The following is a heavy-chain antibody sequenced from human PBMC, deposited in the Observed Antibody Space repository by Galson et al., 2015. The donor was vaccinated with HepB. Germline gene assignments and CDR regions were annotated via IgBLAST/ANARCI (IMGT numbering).Heavy chain of an antibody. Sequence: ALRLSCAANGFTFSNYYINWLRQVPGEGLKWVSYINSDSGHTNYADSVKGRFTISRDNAKSSLYLQMSSLRDEDTAVYYCARLIWGLVGFSYGGPSDYWGQGTLVIVSS. J-gene: IGHJ4*02. V-gene: IGHV3-11*06. CDR2: INSDSGHT. CDR1: GFTFSNYY. CDR3: ARLIWGLVGFSYGGPSDY. D-gene: IGHD3-16*01.